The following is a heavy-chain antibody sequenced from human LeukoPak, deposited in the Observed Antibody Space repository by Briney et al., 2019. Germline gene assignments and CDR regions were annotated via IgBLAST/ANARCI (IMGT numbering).Heavy chain of an antibody. J-gene: IGHJ5*02. V-gene: IGHV4-59*08. Sequence: SETLSLTCTVSGGSISSYYWSWIRQPPGKGLEWIGYIYYSGSTNYSPSLKSRVTISVDTSKNQFSLKLSSVTAADTAVYYCARLGLYYDFWSGNARWFDPWGQGTLVTVSS. CDR2: IYYSGST. D-gene: IGHD3-3*01. CDR1: GGSISSYY. CDR3: ARLGLYYDFWSGNARWFDP.